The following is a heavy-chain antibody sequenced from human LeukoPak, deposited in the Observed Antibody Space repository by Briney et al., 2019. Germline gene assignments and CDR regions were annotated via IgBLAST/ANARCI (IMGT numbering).Heavy chain of an antibody. CDR3: ARKGFFYYYFDY. CDR2: INHSGST. D-gene: IGHD2/OR15-2a*01. Sequence: PSETLSLTCAVYGGSFSGYYWSWIRQPPGKGLEWIGEINHSGSTNYNPSLKSRVTISVDTSKNQFSLKLSSVTAADTAVYYCARKGFFYYYFDYWGQGTLVTVSS. J-gene: IGHJ4*02. V-gene: IGHV4-34*01. CDR1: GGSFSGYY.